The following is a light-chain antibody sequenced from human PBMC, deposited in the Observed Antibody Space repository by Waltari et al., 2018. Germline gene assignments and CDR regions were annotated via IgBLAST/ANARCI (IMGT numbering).Light chain of an antibody. CDR2: WAS. CDR1: QTFLHSSNNKNY. CDR3: HQYYDTPYS. J-gene: IGKJ2*03. Sequence: DIVMTQSPDSLAVSLGERATINCKSSQTFLHSSNNKNYLAWYQQIPGQPPKLLIYWASTREAGVPDRFTGSGSGTDFTLTISSLQAEDVAVYYCHQYYDTPYSFGQGTKLEIK. V-gene: IGKV4-1*01.